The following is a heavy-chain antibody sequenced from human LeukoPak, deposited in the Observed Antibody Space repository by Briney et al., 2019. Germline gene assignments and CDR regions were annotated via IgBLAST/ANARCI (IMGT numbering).Heavy chain of an antibody. CDR2: IYSDGST. V-gene: IGHV3-66*01. Sequence: GGFLRLSCAASGFTVSSNYMSWVRQAPGKGLEWVSVIYSDGSTYYTDSVKGRFTLSRDNSKNTLYLQMNSLRAEDTAVFYCARSLRGYSYVLDYWGQGTLVTVSS. CDR3: ARSLRGYSYVLDY. J-gene: IGHJ4*02. D-gene: IGHD5-18*01. CDR1: GFTVSSNY.